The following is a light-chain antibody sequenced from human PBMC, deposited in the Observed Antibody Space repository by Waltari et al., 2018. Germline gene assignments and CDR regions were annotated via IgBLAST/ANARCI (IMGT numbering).Light chain of an antibody. CDR1: SSDVGGNNY. CDR2: DVS. V-gene: IGLV2-14*03. Sequence: QSALTQPAPASGSPAQSITISCTVTSSDVGGNNYVSWYQQHPGKAPTLMIYDVSNRPSGVSNRFSGSKSGNTASLTISGLQAEDEADYYCASYISSSTLELFGGGTSLTVL. J-gene: IGLJ2*01. CDR3: ASYISSSTLEL.